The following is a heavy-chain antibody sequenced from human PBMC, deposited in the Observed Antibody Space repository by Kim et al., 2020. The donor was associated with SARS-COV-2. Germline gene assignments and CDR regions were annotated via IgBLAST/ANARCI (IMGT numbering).Heavy chain of an antibody. D-gene: IGHD3-22*01. CDR2: IYSGGST. J-gene: IGHJ5*02. CDR1: GFTVSSNY. CDR3: AREIGYYYDSSGLNWFDP. V-gene: IGHV3-66*01. Sequence: GGSLRLSCAASGFTVSSNYMSWVRQAPGKGLEWVSVIYSGGSTYYADSVKGRFTISRDNSKNTLYLQMNSLRAEDTAVYYCAREIGYYYDSSGLNWFDPWGQGTLVTVSS.